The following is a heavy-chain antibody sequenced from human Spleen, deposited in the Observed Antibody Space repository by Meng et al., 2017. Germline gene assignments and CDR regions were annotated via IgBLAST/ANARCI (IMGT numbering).Heavy chain of an antibody. CDR1: GYSISSGYY. CDR3: ARVYVGATDY. Sequence: LETLSLTCAVSGYSISSGYYWGWVRQPPGKGLEWIGSIYHSGDTYYNPSLKSRVSISLDMSKNQFPLRLTSVTAADTAVYYCARVYVGATDYWGQGTLVTVSS. V-gene: IGHV4-38-2*01. D-gene: IGHD1-26*01. CDR2: IYHSGDT. J-gene: IGHJ4*02.